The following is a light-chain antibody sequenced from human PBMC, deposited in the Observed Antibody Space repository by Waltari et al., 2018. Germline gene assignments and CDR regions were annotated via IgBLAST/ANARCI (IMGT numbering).Light chain of an antibody. CDR3: QTWDTDNHVV. Sequence: QLALTQSPSASASLGASVKLTCTLSSRHSNYAIAWHQQQPKKGPRYLMKLNSDGSHTRGDGIPDRFSGSSSGAERFLTISRLQSEDEADYYCQTWDTDNHVVFGGGTKLIVL. CDR1: SRHSNYA. J-gene: IGLJ2*01. CDR2: LNSDGSH. V-gene: IGLV4-69*01.